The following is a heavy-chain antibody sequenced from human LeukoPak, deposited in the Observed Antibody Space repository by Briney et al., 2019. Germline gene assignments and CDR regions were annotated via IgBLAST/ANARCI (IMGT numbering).Heavy chain of an antibody. CDR2: INSDGSST. Sequence: GGSLRLSCAASGFTFSSYWMRWVRQAPGKGLVWVSRINSDGSSTSYADSVKGRFTISRDNAKNTLYLQMNSLRAEDTAVYYCARVRTTGTTDYYYGMDVWGKGTTVTVSS. V-gene: IGHV3-74*01. CDR3: ARVRTTGTTDYYYGMDV. CDR1: GFTFSSYW. D-gene: IGHD1-1*01. J-gene: IGHJ6*04.